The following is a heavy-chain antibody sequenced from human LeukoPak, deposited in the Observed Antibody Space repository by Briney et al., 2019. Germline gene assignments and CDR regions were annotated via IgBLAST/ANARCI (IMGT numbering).Heavy chain of an antibody. Sequence: GGSLRLSCAASGFTFSSYSMNWVRQAPGKGLEWVSSISSSSSYIYYADSVKGRFTISRDNAKNSLYLQMNSLRAEDTAVYYCARARGYCSGGSSFRDYYYYYGMDVWGQGTTVTVSS. CDR2: ISSSSSYI. CDR3: ARARGYCSGGSSFRDYYYYYGMDV. D-gene: IGHD2-15*01. CDR1: GFTFSSYS. J-gene: IGHJ6*02. V-gene: IGHV3-21*01.